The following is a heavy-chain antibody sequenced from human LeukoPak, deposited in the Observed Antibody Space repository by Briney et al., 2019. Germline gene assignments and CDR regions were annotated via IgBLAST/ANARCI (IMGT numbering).Heavy chain of an antibody. Sequence: PGGSLRLSCAASGFTFSSYGMHWVRQAPGKGLEWVAFIRYDGSNKYYADSVKGRFTISRDNSKNTLYLQMNSLRAEDTAVYYCAKDVSSTSVAAGYWGQGTLVTVSS. CDR1: GFTFSSYG. J-gene: IGHJ4*02. D-gene: IGHD2-2*01. CDR3: AKDVSSTSVAAGY. V-gene: IGHV3-30*02. CDR2: IRYDGSNK.